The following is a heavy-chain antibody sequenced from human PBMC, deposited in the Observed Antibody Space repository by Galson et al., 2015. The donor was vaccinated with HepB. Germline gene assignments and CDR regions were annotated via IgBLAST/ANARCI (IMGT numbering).Heavy chain of an antibody. D-gene: IGHD1-26*01. CDR1: GYTFTSYG. CDR2: ISAYNGNT. V-gene: IGHV1-18*04. CDR3: ARGGRPSLDYYHYSGMDV. Sequence: SVKVSCKASGYTFTSYGINWVRQAPGQGLEWMGWISAYNGNTNYTQKLQGRVTMTTDTSANTAYMELRSLRPDDTAVYYCARGGRPSLDYYHYSGMDVWGQGTTVTVSS. J-gene: IGHJ6*02.